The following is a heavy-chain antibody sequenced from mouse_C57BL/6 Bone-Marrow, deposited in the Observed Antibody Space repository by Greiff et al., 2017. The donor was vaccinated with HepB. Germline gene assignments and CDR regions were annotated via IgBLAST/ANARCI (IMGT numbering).Heavy chain of an antibody. D-gene: IGHD2-4*01. J-gene: IGHJ3*01. CDR3: ARTGDYDD. CDR1: GYAFSSSW. V-gene: IGHV1-82*01. Sequence: VKLQESGPELVKPGASVKISCKASGYAFSSSWMNWVKQRPGKGLEWIGRIYPGDGDTNYNGKFKGKATLTADKSSSTAYMQLSSLTSEDSAVYFCARTGDYDDWGQGTLVTVSA. CDR2: IYPGDGDT.